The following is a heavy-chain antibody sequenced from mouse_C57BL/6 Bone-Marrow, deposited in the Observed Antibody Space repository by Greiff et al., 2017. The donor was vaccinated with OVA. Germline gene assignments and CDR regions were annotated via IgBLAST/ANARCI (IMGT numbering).Heavy chain of an antibody. Sequence: QVQLQQPGAELVKPGASVKLSCKASGYTFTSYWMHWVKQRPGRGLEWIGRIDPNSGGTKYNEKFKSKATLTVDKPSSTAYMQLSSLTSEDSAVYYCAKSPYGVYYGSSYRAYWGQGTLVTVSA. CDR2: IDPNSGGT. CDR3: AKSPYGVYYGSSYRAY. D-gene: IGHD1-1*01. V-gene: IGHV1-72*01. J-gene: IGHJ3*01. CDR1: GYTFTSYW.